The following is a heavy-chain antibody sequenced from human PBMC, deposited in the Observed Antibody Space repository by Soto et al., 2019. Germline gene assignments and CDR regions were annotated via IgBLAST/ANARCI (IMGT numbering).Heavy chain of an antibody. CDR3: ARDRRIAVAGKFWFDP. CDR1: GYTFTSYY. CDR2: INPSGGST. D-gene: IGHD6-19*01. J-gene: IGHJ5*02. Sequence: ASVKVSCKASGYTFTSYYMHWVRQAPGQGLEWMGIINPSGGSTSHAQKFQGRVTMTRDTSTSTVYMELSSLRSEDTAVYYCARDRRIAVAGKFWFDPWGQGTLVTVSS. V-gene: IGHV1-46*01.